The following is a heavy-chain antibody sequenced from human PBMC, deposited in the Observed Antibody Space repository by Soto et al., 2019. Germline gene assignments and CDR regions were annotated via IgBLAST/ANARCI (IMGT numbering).Heavy chain of an antibody. CDR1: GFTFSSYA. CDR3: AKDRGLRYEYYYYYYGMDV. V-gene: IGHV3-23*01. Sequence: GGSLRLSCAASGFTFSSYAMSWFRQAPGKGLEWVSAISGSGGSTYYADSVKGRFTISRDNSKNTLYLQMNSLRAEDTAVYYCAKDRGLRYEYYYYYYGMDVWGQGTTVTVSS. CDR2: ISGSGGST. J-gene: IGHJ6*02. D-gene: IGHD4-17*01.